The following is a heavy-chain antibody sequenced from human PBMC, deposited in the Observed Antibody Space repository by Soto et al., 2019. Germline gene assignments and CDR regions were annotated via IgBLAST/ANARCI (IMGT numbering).Heavy chain of an antibody. CDR3: ARALGSGRSYCGMDA. Sequence: QVQLVQSGAEVKKPGSSVKVSCKASGGTFSSYAISWVRQAPGQGLEWMGGIIPIFGTANYAQKFQGRVKIPADESRSTADMELSSLRSEDTAVYYCARALGSGRSYCGMDAWGQGATVTVCS. V-gene: IGHV1-69*12. J-gene: IGHJ6*02. CDR2: IIPIFGTA. CDR1: GGTFSSYA. D-gene: IGHD3-10*01.